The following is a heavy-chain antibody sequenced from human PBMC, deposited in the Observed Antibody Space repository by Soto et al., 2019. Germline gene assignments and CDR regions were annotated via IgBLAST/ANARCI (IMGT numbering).Heavy chain of an antibody. D-gene: IGHD3-3*01. V-gene: IGHV1-8*01. Sequence: ASGKVSCKASAYTFTIYDINCVLQATGQGLEWMGWINPNSGNTGYAQKFQSRVTMTRNTSISTAYMELSSLRSEDTAVYYCARGRPDEYYDFWSGYHDYWGKGTLVPVSS. CDR1: AYTFTIYD. CDR3: ARGRPDEYYDFWSGYHDY. CDR2: INPNSGNT. J-gene: IGHJ4*02.